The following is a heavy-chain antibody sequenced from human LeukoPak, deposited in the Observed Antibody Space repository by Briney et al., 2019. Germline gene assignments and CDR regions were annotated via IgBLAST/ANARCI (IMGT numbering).Heavy chain of an antibody. CDR3: RLYYYYMDV. Sequence: GASVKVSCKASGGTFSSYAISWVRQAPGQGLEWMGGIIPIFGTANYAQKFQGRVTITADKSTSTAYMELSSLRSEDTAVYYCRLYYYYMDVWGKGTTVTVSS. V-gene: IGHV1-69*06. CDR1: GGTFSSYA. J-gene: IGHJ6*03. CDR2: IIPIFGTA.